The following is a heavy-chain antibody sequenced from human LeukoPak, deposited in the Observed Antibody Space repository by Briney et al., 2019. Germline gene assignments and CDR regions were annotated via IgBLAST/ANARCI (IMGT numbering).Heavy chain of an antibody. CDR2: IYYSGST. CDR1: GGSISGYY. D-gene: IGHD3-3*01. V-gene: IGHV4-59*12. Sequence: SETLSLTCTVSGGSISGYYWSWIRQPPGKGLEWIGYIYYSGSTNYNPSLKSRVTISVDTSKNQFSLKLSSVTAADTAVYYCATGEWLKVGAFDYWGQGTLVTVSS. J-gene: IGHJ4*02. CDR3: ATGEWLKVGAFDY.